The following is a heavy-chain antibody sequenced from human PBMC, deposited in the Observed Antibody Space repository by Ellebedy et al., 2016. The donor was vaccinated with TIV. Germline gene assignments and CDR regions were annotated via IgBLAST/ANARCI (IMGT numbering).Heavy chain of an antibody. CDR1: GFTAFNFA. J-gene: IGHJ5*01. Sequence: ESLKISCEASGFTAFNFAMSWVRQAPGKGLEWVSAVGGGDDRTFYADAVKGRFTISRDNSKNTVTLQMQGLRAEDTALYYCAKGHTASFFYLFDSWGQGTLVTVSS. V-gene: IGHV3-23*01. CDR3: AKGHTASFFYLFDS. D-gene: IGHD2-2*01. CDR2: VGGGDDRT.